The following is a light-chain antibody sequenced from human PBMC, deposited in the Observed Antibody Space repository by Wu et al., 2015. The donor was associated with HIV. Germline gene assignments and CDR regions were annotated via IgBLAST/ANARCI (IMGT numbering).Light chain of an antibody. J-gene: IGKJ1*01. V-gene: IGKV3-20*01. CDR2: GAS. CDR3: QHYGSSQWT. Sequence: TLSLSGPSRESYVVRNLAWYRPRHLAXLPRLLIYGASSRPTGIPDRFSGSGSGTDFTLTITRLEPEDFAVYYCQHYGSSQWTFGQGTKVEIK. CDR1: RESYVVRN.